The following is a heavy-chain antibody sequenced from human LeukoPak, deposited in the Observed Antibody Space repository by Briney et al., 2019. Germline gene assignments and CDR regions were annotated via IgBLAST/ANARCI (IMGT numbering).Heavy chain of an antibody. CDR1: GGSINEYY. V-gene: IGHV4-59*01. Sequence: SETLSLTCNVSGGSINEYYWTWIRQPPGKGLEWIGYMFYNGNTNYSPSLKSRVTISLDTSKSQISMRLTSVTAADTGVYHCARLTREDGVDVWGQGTTVTVSS. CDR3: ARLTREDGVDV. J-gene: IGHJ6*02. CDR2: MFYNGNT.